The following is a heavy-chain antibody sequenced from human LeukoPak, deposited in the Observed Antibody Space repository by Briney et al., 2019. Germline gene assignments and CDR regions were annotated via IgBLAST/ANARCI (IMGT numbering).Heavy chain of an antibody. CDR1: GFTFSSSA. D-gene: IGHD4-11*01. Sequence: GGSLRLSCAASGFTFSSSAMNWVRQAPGKGLEWVSSINNVGSHIYYAGSVRGRFTISRDNAKNSLYLQMSSLRAEDTAVYYCTRDSTQYLRYGYFDYWGQGTLVTVSS. V-gene: IGHV3-21*01. J-gene: IGHJ4*02. CDR3: TRDSTQYLRYGYFDY. CDR2: INNVGSHI.